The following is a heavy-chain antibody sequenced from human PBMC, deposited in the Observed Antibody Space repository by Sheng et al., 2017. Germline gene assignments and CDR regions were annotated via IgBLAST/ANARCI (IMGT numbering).Heavy chain of an antibody. Sequence: QVQLVQSGAEVKKPGASVKVSCKASGYTFTSYDINWVRQATGQGLEWMGWMNPNSGNTGYAQKFQGRVTITRNTSISTAYMELSSLRSEDTAVYYCARGRRIAAAGNRVQYYFDYWGQGTLVTVSS. D-gene: IGHD6-13*01. CDR3: ARGRRIAAAGNRVQYYFDY. CDR2: MNPNSGNT. J-gene: IGHJ4*02. V-gene: IGHV1-8*03. CDR1: GYTFTSYD.